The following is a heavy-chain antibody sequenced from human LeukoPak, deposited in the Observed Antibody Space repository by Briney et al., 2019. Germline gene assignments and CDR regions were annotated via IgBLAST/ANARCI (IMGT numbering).Heavy chain of an antibody. Sequence: GGSLRLSCAASGFTFSSYAIHWVRQAPGKGLEWVAVISYDGSNKYYADSVKGRFTISRDNSKDTLYLQMNSLRAEDTAVYYCARGHGDSSIDYWGQGTLVTVSS. J-gene: IGHJ4*02. D-gene: IGHD3-22*01. V-gene: IGHV3-30-3*01. CDR1: GFTFSSYA. CDR2: ISYDGSNK. CDR3: ARGHGDSSIDY.